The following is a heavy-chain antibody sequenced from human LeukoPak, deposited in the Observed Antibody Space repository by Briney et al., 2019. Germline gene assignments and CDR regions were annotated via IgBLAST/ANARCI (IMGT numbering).Heavy chain of an antibody. CDR2: INPGGST. CDR1: GGTFSGYY. Sequence: SETLSLTCAVYGGTFSGYYWSWIRPSPGKGLEWIGEINPGGSTNYNPSLESRVIISVDTSKNQFSLKMDSVRAADTAVYYCAREDCSGGDCTSFDYWGQGTLVTVSS. CDR3: AREDCSGGDCTSFDY. D-gene: IGHD2-15*01. J-gene: IGHJ4*02. V-gene: IGHV4-34*01.